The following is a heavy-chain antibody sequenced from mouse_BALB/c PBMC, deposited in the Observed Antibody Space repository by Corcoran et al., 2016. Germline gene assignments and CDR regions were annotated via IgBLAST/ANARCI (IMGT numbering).Heavy chain of an antibody. D-gene: IGHD1-1*01. Sequence: ELLLQQSGPELVKPGASVMIPCTASVYSFTDYNLAWVMQSHGKSLEWIGDINPRSGGTIYNQTFKGKATLTVDTSSSTAYMELHSLTSEDTAVYYCARWGITTHDYWGQGTSVTVSS. J-gene: IGHJ2*03. V-gene: IGHV1-18*01. CDR2: INPRSGGT. CDR3: ARWGITTHDY. CDR1: VYSFTDYN.